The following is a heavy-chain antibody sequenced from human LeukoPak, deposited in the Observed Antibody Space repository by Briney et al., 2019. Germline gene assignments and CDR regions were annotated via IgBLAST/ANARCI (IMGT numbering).Heavy chain of an antibody. J-gene: IGHJ4*02. D-gene: IGHD3-3*01. Sequence: GGSLRLSCAASGFTFSSYAMSWVRQAPGKGLEWVSAISGSGGSTYYADSVKGRFTISRDNSKNTLYLQMNSLRAEDTAVYYCARAGYDFWSGYRVYYFDYWGQGTLVTVSS. CDR1: GFTFSSYA. CDR2: ISGSGGST. CDR3: ARAGYDFWSGYRVYYFDY. V-gene: IGHV3-23*01.